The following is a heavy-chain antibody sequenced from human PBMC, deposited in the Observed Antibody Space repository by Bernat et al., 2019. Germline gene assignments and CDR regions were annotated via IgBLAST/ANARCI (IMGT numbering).Heavy chain of an antibody. CDR3: ARDRPTGSATYGMDV. Sequence: QVQPLQSETEAKKPGASVKASCKASGYSFTTYAIHWVRQAPGQGLEWMGWINRVNGNSEYSQKFQARLTIYRDTSASTAYMELSSLTSEDAAVYFCARDRPTGSATYGMDVWGQGTTVSVSS. CDR2: INRVNGNS. V-gene: IGHV1-3*04. J-gene: IGHJ6*02. CDR1: GYSFTTYA.